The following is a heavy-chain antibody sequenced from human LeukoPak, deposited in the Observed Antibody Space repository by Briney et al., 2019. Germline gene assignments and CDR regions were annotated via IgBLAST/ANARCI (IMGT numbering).Heavy chain of an antibody. D-gene: IGHD6-13*01. Sequence: SETLSLTCTVSGGSISSYYWSWIRQPPGKGLEWIGYIYYSGSTNYNPSLKSRVTISVDTSKNQFSLKLSSVTAADTAVYYCARDQRYSSSWYPEYWFDPWGQGTLVTVSS. CDR3: ARDQRYSSSWYPEYWFDP. CDR1: GGSISSYY. CDR2: IYYSGST. V-gene: IGHV4-59*01. J-gene: IGHJ5*02.